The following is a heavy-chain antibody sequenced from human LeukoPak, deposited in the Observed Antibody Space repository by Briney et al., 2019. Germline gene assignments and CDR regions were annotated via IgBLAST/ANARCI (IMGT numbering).Heavy chain of an antibody. CDR3: GSTNYNPSLKSRVTISVDTSKNQFSLKLSSVNAADTAVYYCARVGLGGYYYYYYGMDV. Sequence: SETLSLTPTVARGSPTSYYWSSLRQPPRKRLGRRGCIYYTGSTNYNPSLTSRATPSLDTPKTHFSPTLSTLPAPRTGAYYSGSTNYNPSLKSRVTISVDTSKNQFSLKLSSVNAADTAVYYCARVGLGGYYYYYYGMDVWGQGSTVTVSS. J-gene: IGHJ6*02. D-gene: IGHD3-10*01. CDR1: RGSPTSYY. V-gene: IGHV4-59*01. CDR2: IYYTGST.